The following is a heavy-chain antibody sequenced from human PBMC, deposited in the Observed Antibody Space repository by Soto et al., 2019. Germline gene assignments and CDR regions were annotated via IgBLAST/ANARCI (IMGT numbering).Heavy chain of an antibody. CDR3: ARCGGFIAGRIVWFDS. Sequence: QVQLQQGGAGVLKPSETLSLTCAVHNGSLTDFYWSWIRQSPGKGLEWIGVINHRGTINYNPALRSRVTMSSVTSKNESSLKLSSMTAAGTAVYFCARCGGFIAGRIVWFDSWGQGALVTVSS. J-gene: IGHJ5*01. D-gene: IGHD6-6*01. CDR1: NGSLTDFY. V-gene: IGHV4-34*01. CDR2: INHRGTI.